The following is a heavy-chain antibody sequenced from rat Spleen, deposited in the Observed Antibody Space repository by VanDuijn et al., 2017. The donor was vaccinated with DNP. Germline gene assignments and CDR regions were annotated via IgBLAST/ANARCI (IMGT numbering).Heavy chain of an antibody. CDR3: ARWRIGPHYFDY. D-gene: IGHD1-11*01. J-gene: IGHJ2*01. CDR1: GSSITSNY. CDR2: ISYSGTT. V-gene: IGHV3-1*01. Sequence: EVQLQESGPGLVKPSQPLSLTCSVTGSSITSNYWGWIREFPGNKMQYIGHISYSGTTNYNPSLKSRISLTRDTSKNQFFLHLHSVTTEETATFYCARWRIGPHYFDYWGQGVMVTVSS.